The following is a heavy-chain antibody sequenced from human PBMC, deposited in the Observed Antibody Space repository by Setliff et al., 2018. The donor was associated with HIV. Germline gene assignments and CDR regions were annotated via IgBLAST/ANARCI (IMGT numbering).Heavy chain of an antibody. CDR1: GCSFNNYW. J-gene: IGHJ6*03. CDR3: ARFVHSRGWYSSSYYYYMDV. Sequence: PGESLKISCQGSGCSFNNYWLGWVRQVSGKGLEWMGIIYPGDYHTTNSPSFQGQVNITADKSIRTAYLQWSSLKAWDTAMYYCARFVHSRGWYSSSYYYYMDVWGKGTTVTVSS. CDR2: IYPGDYHT. D-gene: IGHD3-22*01. V-gene: IGHV5-51*01.